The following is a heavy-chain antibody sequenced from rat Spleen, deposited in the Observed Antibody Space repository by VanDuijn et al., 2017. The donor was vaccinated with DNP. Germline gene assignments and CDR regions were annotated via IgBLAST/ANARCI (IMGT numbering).Heavy chain of an antibody. CDR2: ITNTGGST. CDR3: ASLWTLTY. J-gene: IGHJ3*01. D-gene: IGHD1-3*01. V-gene: IGHV5-25*01. Sequence: EVQLVESDGGLVQPGRSLKLSCAASGFTFSDYYMAWVRQAPTKGLEWVASITNTGGSTYYPDSVKGRFTISRDNAKSTLYLQMDSLRSEDTATYYCASLWTLTYWGQGTLVTVSS. CDR1: GFTFSDYY.